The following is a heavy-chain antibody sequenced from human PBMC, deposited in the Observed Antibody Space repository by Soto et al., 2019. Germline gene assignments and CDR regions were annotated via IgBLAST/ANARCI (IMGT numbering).Heavy chain of an antibody. D-gene: IGHD6-19*01. V-gene: IGHV1-69*01. CDR1: GGTFSSYA. CDR3: ARVRGRGVAVASSNRDAFDI. J-gene: IGHJ3*02. CDR2: IIPIFGTA. Sequence: QVQLVQSGAEVKKPGSSVKVSCKASGGTFSSYAISWVRQAPGQGLEWMGGIIPIFGTANYAQKFQGRVTITADESTSTAYMELSRLRSEDTAVYYCARVRGRGVAVASSNRDAFDILGQGTMVTVSS.